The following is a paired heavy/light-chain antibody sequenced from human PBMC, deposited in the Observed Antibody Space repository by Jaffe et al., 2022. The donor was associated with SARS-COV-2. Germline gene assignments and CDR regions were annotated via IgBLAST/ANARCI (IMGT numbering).Light chain of an antibody. V-gene: IGKV4-1*01. CDR1: QSVLYSSNNKNY. CDR2: WAS. CDR3: QQYYSTWT. J-gene: IGKJ1*01. Sequence: DIVMTQSPDSLAVSLGERATINCKSSQSVLYSSNNKNYLAWYQQKPGQPPKLLIYWASTRESGVPDRFSGSGSGTDFTLTISSLQAEDVAVYYCQQYYSTWTFGQGTKVEIK.
Heavy chain of an antibody. V-gene: IGHV1-3*01. CDR2: INAGNGNT. J-gene: IGHJ4*02. D-gene: IGHD3-9*01. CDR1: GYTFTSYA. CDR3: ARSAPPDVLRYFDWLPALGY. Sequence: QVQLVQSGAEVKKPGASVKVSCKASGYTFTSYAMHWVRQAPGQRLEWMGWINAGNGNTKYSQKFQGRVTITRDTSASTAYMELSSLRSEDTAVYYCARSAPPDVLRYFDWLPALGYWGQGTLVTVSS.